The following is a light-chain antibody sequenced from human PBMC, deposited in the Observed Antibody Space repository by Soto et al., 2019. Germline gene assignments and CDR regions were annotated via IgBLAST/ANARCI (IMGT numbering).Light chain of an antibody. Sequence: EIVLTQSPATLSLSPGERATLSCRASQSVSSYLAWYQQKPGQAPRLLIYDASNRATGIPARFSGSVSGTDFTLTISSLEPEDFAVYYWQQRSNWPPDTFGQGTKLEIK. CDR2: DAS. J-gene: IGKJ2*01. CDR3: QQRSNWPPDT. CDR1: QSVSSY. V-gene: IGKV3-11*01.